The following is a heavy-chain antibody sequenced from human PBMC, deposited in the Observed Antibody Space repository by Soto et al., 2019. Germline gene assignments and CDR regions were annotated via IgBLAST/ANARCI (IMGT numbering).Heavy chain of an antibody. D-gene: IGHD6-6*01. CDR3: ARHVYSSSSDY. CDR1: GGSISSSSYY. V-gene: IGHV4-39*01. CDR2: IYYSGST. Sequence: SETLSLTCTVSGGSISSSSYYWGWIRQPPGKGLEWIGSIYYSGSTYYNPSLKSRVTISVDTSKNQFSLKLSSVTAADTAVYYCARHVYSSSSDYWGQGTLVTVSS. J-gene: IGHJ4*02.